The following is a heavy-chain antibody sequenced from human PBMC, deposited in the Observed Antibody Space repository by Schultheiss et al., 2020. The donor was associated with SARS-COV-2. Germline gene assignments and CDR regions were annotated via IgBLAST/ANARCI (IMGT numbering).Heavy chain of an antibody. Sequence: GVSLRLSCAASGFIFSNYEMNWVRQAPGKGLEWVSYISSSGSTIYYADSVKGRFTISRDNAKNSLYLQMNNLRVDDTAVYYCARGNHYDFWSGQFYGMDVWGQGTTVTVSS. J-gene: IGHJ6*02. V-gene: IGHV3-48*03. D-gene: IGHD3-3*01. CDR1: GFIFSNYE. CDR2: ISSSGSTI. CDR3: ARGNHYDFWSGQFYGMDV.